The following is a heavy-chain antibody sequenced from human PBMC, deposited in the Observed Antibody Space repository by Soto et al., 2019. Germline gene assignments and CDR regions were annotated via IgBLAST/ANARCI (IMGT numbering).Heavy chain of an antibody. V-gene: IGHV3-33*01. J-gene: IGHJ6*02. Sequence: VQVVECGGGVVQPGMSLRRSCAASGFTFGSYTMYWVRQGPGKGLEGVAVIWHDGSNKYYVDSVKGRFTISRDNSKNTLYLQMNSLRAEDTAVYYCAREDWNDGHYCGMGVWAQGTTVTVSS. D-gene: IGHD1-1*01. CDR1: GFTFGSYT. CDR3: AREDWNDGHYCGMGV. CDR2: IWHDGSNK.